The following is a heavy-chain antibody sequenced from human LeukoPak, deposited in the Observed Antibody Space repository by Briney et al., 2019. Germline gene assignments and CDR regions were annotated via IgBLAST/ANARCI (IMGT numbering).Heavy chain of an antibody. Sequence: ASVKVSCEASGYTFTAYDINWVRQATGQGLEWLGWMNPNSGNTGYAQKFQGSVTITRNTSISTAYMDFSNLRPEDTAVYYCARGKAGDSGGHRAFDIWGQGTMVTASS. D-gene: IGHD2-15*01. CDR3: ARGKAGDSGGHRAFDI. J-gene: IGHJ3*02. CDR1: GYTFTAYD. V-gene: IGHV1-8*01. CDR2: MNPNSGNT.